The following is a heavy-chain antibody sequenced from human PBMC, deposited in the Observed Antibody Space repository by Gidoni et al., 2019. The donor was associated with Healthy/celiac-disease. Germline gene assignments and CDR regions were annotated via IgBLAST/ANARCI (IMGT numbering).Heavy chain of an antibody. Sequence: ITLKESGPTLVKPTQTLTLTCTFSGFSLSTSGEGVGWIRQPPGKALAWLALIYWNDDKRYSPSLKSRLTITNDTSKNQVVLTMTNMDPVDTATYYCAQENYDSSCYYPLPSRPSRNWGQGTLVTVSS. V-gene: IGHV2-5*01. CDR3: AQENYDSSCYYPLPSRPSRN. CDR1: GFSLSTSGEG. D-gene: IGHD3-22*01. J-gene: IGHJ4*02. CDR2: IYWNDDK.